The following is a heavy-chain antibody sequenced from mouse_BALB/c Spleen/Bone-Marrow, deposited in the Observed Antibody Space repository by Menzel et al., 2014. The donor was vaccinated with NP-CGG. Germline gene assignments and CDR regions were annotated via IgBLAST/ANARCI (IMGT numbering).Heavy chain of an antibody. V-gene: IGHV1-80*01. J-gene: IGHJ4*01. D-gene: IGHD2-4*01. CDR2: IYPGDGET. CDR1: GYAFSNYG. CDR3: ASVYDYGRGYAMDY. Sequence: QVQLQQSGAELVRPGSSVKISCKASGYAFSNYGMNWVKQRPGQGLEWIGQIYPGDGETNYNGEFEGRVTLTAHKSSSTAYMQVSSLTSEDSAVYFCASVYDYGRGYAMDYWGQGTSVAVSS.